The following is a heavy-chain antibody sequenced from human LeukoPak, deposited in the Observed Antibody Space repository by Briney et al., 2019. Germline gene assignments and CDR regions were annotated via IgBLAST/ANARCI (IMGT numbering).Heavy chain of an antibody. CDR1: GGSISSGGYY. Sequence: SETLSLTCTVSGGSISSGGYYWSWIRQHPGKGLEWIGYIYYSGSTYYNPSLKSRVTISVDTSKNQFSLKLSSVTAADTAVYYCARGESRQLVGNYWGQGTLVTVSS. D-gene: IGHD6-6*01. CDR3: ARGESRQLVGNY. V-gene: IGHV4-31*03. J-gene: IGHJ4*02. CDR2: IYYSGST.